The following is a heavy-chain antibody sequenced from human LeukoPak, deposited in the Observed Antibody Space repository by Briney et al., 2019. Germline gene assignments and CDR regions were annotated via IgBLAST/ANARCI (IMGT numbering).Heavy chain of an antibody. V-gene: IGHV1-18*01. CDR1: GYMFTKYG. D-gene: IGHD2-21*02. Sequence: SSEKVSCKASGYMFTKYGFTLVRQAPGQGLEGMGWISAYNCKANYAQKFQRRVTMTTDTSTRTAHMELRSLRIDDTALYYCARDMAVVTAFGQHSFDIWGQGTMVSVSS. CDR3: ARDMAVVTAFGQHSFDI. J-gene: IGHJ3*02. CDR2: ISAYNCKA.